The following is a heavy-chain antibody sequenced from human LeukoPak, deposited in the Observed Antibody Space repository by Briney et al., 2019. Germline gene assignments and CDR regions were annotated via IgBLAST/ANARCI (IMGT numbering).Heavy chain of an antibody. CDR3: AASISHNYFDY. CDR1: GFTFSSYG. V-gene: IGHV3-33*03. J-gene: IGHJ4*02. D-gene: IGHD3-3*02. Sequence: PGGSLRLSCAASGFTFSSYGMHWVRQAPGKGLEWVAVIWYDGSNKYYADSVKGRFTISRDNAKNTLYLQMNSLRGEDTAVYYCAASISHNYFDYWGQGTLVPVSS. CDR2: IWYDGSNK.